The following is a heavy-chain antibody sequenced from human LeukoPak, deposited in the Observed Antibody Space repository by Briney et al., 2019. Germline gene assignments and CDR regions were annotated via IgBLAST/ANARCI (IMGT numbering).Heavy chain of an antibody. CDR1: GFTFSSYS. J-gene: IGHJ5*02. D-gene: IGHD3-9*01. CDR2: IDITTTFI. CDR3: ARDTYDILTGYYVWFDP. V-gene: IGHV3-21*01. Sequence: GGSLRLSCAASGFTFSSYSMIWVRQAPGKGLEWVSSIDITTTFIYYADSVKGRFTISRDNARNSLYLQMSSLRVEDTGVYYCARDTYDILTGYYVWFDPWGQGTLVTVSS.